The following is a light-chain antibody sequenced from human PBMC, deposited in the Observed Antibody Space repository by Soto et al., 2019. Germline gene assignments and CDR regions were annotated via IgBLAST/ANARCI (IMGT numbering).Light chain of an antibody. CDR3: QQNGASAPIT. CDR1: QSVSSRY. CDR2: GAS. Sequence: EIVLTQSPGTLSLSPGERATLSCRASQSVSSRYLAWYQQKPGQAPRLLIYGASSRATGIPDRFSGSGSGTDFTLTISRLQPEDFAVYYCQQNGASAPITFGQGTRLEIK. J-gene: IGKJ5*01. V-gene: IGKV3-20*01.